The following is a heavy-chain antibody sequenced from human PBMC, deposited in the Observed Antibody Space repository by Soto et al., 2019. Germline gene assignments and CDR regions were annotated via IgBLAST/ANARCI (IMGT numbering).Heavy chain of an antibody. CDR3: LYYYDSSGFQVDY. CDR1: GFNFRNAW. V-gene: IGHV3-15*01. J-gene: IGHJ4*02. Sequence: GGSLRLSCAASGFNFRNAWMSWVRQAPGKGLEWVGRIKSKTDGGTTDHGAPVKGRFTISRDDSTNTLYLQMSSLKTEDTAVYYSLYYYDSSGFQVDYWGQGTPVTVSS. CDR2: IKSKTDGGTT. D-gene: IGHD3-22*01.